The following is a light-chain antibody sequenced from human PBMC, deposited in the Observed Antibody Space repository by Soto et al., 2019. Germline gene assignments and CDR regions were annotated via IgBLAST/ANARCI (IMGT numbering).Light chain of an antibody. V-gene: IGKV3-20*01. J-gene: IGKJ4*01. Sequence: EMVLTQSPGTLSLSPGDRATLSCRAIQSVSSTYFAWYQQKPGQAPRLLIYGASIRATGIPDRFSGSGSGTDFTLTISRLEPEDFAVYYCQQYGSSGLTFGGGTKVEIK. CDR2: GAS. CDR3: QQYGSSGLT. CDR1: QSVSSTY.